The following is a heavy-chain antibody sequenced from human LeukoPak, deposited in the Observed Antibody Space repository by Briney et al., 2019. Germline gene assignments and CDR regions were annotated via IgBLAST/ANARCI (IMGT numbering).Heavy chain of an antibody. CDR1: GGSTSSGDYY. Sequence: NPSQTLSLTCTVSGGSTSSGDYYWSWIRQPPGKGLEWIGYIYYSGSTYYNPSLKSRVTISVDTSKNQFSLKLSSVTAADTAVYYCARTYCGGDCYYYYYYGMDVWGQGTTVTVSS. D-gene: IGHD2-21*02. J-gene: IGHJ6*02. CDR3: ARTYCGGDCYYYYYYGMDV. CDR2: IYYSGST. V-gene: IGHV4-30-4*01.